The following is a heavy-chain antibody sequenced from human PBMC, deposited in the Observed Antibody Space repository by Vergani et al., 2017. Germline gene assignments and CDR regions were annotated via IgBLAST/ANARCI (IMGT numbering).Heavy chain of an antibody. Sequence: EVQLVESGGGLVQPGGSLRLSCAASGFTFSSYWMSWVRQAPGKGLEWVANIKQDGSEKYYVDSVKGRFTISRDNAKNSVYLQMNSLRAEDTAVYYCARDLISITMIVVSYYYYGMDVWGQGTTVTVSS. J-gene: IGHJ6*02. D-gene: IGHD3-22*01. CDR2: IKQDGSEK. CDR1: GFTFSSYW. CDR3: ARDLISITMIVVSYYYYGMDV. V-gene: IGHV3-7*03.